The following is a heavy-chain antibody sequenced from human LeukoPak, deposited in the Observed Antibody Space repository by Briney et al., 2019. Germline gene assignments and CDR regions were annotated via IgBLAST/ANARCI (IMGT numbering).Heavy chain of an antibody. Sequence: GGSLRLSCAASGFTFSSYSMNWVRQAPGKGLEWVSSISSRSTYIYHADSVKGRFTISRDNAKNSLFLQMNSLTAEDTAVYFCAKSTRAVMAMMDVWGKGTTVTVSS. V-gene: IGHV3-21*01. D-gene: IGHD3-16*01. CDR1: GFTFSSYS. CDR2: ISSRSTYI. CDR3: AKSTRAVMAMMDV. J-gene: IGHJ6*04.